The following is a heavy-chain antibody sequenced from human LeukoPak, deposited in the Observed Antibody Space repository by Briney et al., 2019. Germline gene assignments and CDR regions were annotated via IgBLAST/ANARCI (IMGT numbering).Heavy chain of an antibody. CDR1: GYTFTGYY. D-gene: IGHD6-19*01. CDR3: ARVISVAGTNFAALGH. CDR2: IKSNSGDT. J-gene: IGHJ4*02. V-gene: IGHV1-2*02. Sequence: ASVKVSCKTSGYTFTGYYLHWVRQAPGQGLEWMGWIKSNSGDTSCAQKFQGRVTMTRDTSISTAYMELSTLRSDDTAVYFCARVISVAGTNFAALGHWGQGTLVTVSS.